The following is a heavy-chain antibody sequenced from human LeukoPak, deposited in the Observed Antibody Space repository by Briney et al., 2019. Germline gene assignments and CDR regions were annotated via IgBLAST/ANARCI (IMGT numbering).Heavy chain of an antibody. D-gene: IGHD5-18*01. Sequence: PSVTLSLTCAVSGGTISSSNWWRWVREPAGKGLGWIRENNNSGSTNYKHSLRSRVTISIDKSKNQFYLKMSTVTAADTAVYYCARDLRDGFRYGENDAFDIWGQGTMVTVSS. V-gene: IGHV4-4*02. J-gene: IGHJ3*02. CDR3: ARDLRDGFRYGENDAFDI. CDR2: NNNSGST. CDR1: GGTISSSNW.